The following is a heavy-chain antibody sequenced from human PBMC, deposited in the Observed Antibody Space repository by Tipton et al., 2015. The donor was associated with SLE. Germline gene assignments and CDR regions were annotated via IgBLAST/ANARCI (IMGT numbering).Heavy chain of an antibody. Sequence: TLSLTCTVSGGSISSGSYYWTWIRQPAGKGLEWIGYIYTSESTNYNPSLKSRVTISVDTSKNQFSLKLSSVTAADTAVYYCARGGALYAYSSSGQAFDIWGQGTMVTVSS. D-gene: IGHD6-6*01. CDR1: GGSISSGSYY. V-gene: IGHV4-61*09. CDR2: IYTSEST. J-gene: IGHJ3*02. CDR3: ARGGALYAYSSSGQAFDI.